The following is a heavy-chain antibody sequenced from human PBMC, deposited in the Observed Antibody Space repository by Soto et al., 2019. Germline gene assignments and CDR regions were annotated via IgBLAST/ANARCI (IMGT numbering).Heavy chain of an antibody. CDR2: ISGSGGST. D-gene: IGHD3-3*01. J-gene: IGHJ4*02. V-gene: IGHV3-23*01. CDR3: AKFSYDFWSGYYGSRYFDY. Sequence: AISGSGGSTYYADSVKGRFTISRDNSKNTLYLQMNSLRAEDTAVYYCAKFSYDFWSGYYGSRYFDYWGQGTLVTVSS.